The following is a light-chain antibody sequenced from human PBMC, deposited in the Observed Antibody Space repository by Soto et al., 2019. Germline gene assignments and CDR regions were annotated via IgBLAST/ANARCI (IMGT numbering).Light chain of an antibody. Sequence: DIQVTQSPPTLSASVGDRVTITCRASQTISTWLAWYQQKPGKAPKLLIYDASNLDSGVPSRFSGSGSGTEFSLTISNLQPDDCATYYCQQYENYWTFGQGTKVDIK. CDR3: QQYENYWT. CDR1: QTISTW. V-gene: IGKV1-5*01. J-gene: IGKJ1*01. CDR2: DAS.